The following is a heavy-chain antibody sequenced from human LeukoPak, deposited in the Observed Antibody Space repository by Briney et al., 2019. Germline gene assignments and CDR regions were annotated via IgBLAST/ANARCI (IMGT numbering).Heavy chain of an antibody. D-gene: IGHD4-17*01. CDR3: ARPTHRLTVTTPIDY. Sequence: ASVKVSCKPSGYTLTGFYIHWVRQAPGQGLEWMGWINPYTGATKYSQNFSDRVTMTRDTSISTAYMELSSLKSDDTAVYYCARPTHRLTVTTPIDYWGQGTLVTVSS. CDR2: INPYTGAT. CDR1: GYTLTGFY. J-gene: IGHJ4*02. V-gene: IGHV1-2*02.